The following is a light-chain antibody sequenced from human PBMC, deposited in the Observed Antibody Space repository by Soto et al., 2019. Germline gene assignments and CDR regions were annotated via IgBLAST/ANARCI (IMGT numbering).Light chain of an antibody. CDR2: DVT. V-gene: IGLV2-14*03. CDR1: SSDIGYYNY. CDR3: SSYTGSNTLGV. Sequence: QSVLTQPASVSGSPGQSITIPCTGTSSDIGYYNYVSWYQQHPGKAPKLMIYDVTNRPSGVPNRFSGSKSGNTASLTISGLQAEDEADYYCSSYTGSNTLGVFGPGTKVTVL. J-gene: IGLJ1*01.